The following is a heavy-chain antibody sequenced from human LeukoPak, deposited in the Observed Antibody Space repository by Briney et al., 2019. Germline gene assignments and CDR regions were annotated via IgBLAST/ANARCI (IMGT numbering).Heavy chain of an antibody. Sequence: SVRVSCKASGGTFSSYAISWVRQAPGQGLEWMGGIIPIFGTANYAQKFQGRVTITADKSTSTAYMELSSLRSEDTAVYYCAREGVPDAFDIWGQGTMVTVSS. V-gene: IGHV1-69*06. CDR2: IIPIFGTA. CDR3: AREGVPDAFDI. CDR1: GGTFSSYA. D-gene: IGHD3-10*01. J-gene: IGHJ3*02.